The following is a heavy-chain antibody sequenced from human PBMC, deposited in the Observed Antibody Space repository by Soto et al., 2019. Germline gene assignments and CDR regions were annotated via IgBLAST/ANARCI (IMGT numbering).Heavy chain of an antibody. D-gene: IGHD2-2*02. J-gene: IGHJ4*02. V-gene: IGHV1-18*01. CDR2: ISAYNGNT. Sequence: ASVKVSCKASGYTFTSYGISWVRQAPGQGLEWMGWISAYNGNTNYAQKLQGRVTMTTDTSTSTAYMELRSLRSDDTAVYYCARDCSSTSCYSYFDYWGQGTLVTVSS. CDR3: ARDCSSTSCYSYFDY. CDR1: GYTFTSYG.